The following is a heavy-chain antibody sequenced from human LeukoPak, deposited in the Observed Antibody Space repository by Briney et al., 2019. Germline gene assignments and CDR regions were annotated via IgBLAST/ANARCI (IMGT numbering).Heavy chain of an antibody. CDR2: IHPDGSEK. J-gene: IGHJ4*02. V-gene: IGHV3-7*05. CDR3: ARNRGWLQFDY. CDR1: EFTFSSSW. D-gene: IGHD5-24*01. Sequence: PGGPLRLSCEASEFTFSSSWMDWVRQAPGKGLEWVASIHPDGSEKYYVDSVKGRFTISRDNARNSLYLQMNSLRAEDTAVYYCARNRGWLQFDYWGPGTRVTVSS.